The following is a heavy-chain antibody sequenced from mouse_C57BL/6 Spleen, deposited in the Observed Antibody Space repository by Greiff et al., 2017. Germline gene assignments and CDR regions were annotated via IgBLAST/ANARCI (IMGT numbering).Heavy chain of an antibody. J-gene: IGHJ2*01. D-gene: IGHD2-3*01. CDR1: GYTFTSYW. Sequence: VQLQQPGAELVKPGASVKLSCKASGYTFTSYWMHWVKQRPGQGLEWIGMIHPNSGSTNYNEKFKSKATLTVDKSSSTAYMQLSSLTSEDSAVYYCAREGGYYSYFDYWGQGTTLTVSS. CDR3: AREGGYYSYFDY. CDR2: IHPNSGST. V-gene: IGHV1-64*01.